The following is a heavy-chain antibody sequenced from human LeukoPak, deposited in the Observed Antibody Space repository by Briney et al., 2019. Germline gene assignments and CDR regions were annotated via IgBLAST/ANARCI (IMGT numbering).Heavy chain of an antibody. CDR1: GDSVSSNSAA. J-gene: IGHJ2*01. Sequence: SQTLSLTCAISGDSVSSNSAAWNWIRQSPSRGLEWLGRTYSRSKWYNDYAVSVKGRITINPDTSKNQFSLQLNSVTPEDTAVYYCARFGGIAAWPVYWYFDLWGRGTLVTVSS. D-gene: IGHD6-13*01. CDR3: ARFGGIAAWPVYWYFDL. CDR2: TYSRSKWYN. V-gene: IGHV6-1*01.